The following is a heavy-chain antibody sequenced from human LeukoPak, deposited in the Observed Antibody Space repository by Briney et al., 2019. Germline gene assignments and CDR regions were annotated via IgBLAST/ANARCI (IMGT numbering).Heavy chain of an antibody. D-gene: IGHD2-2*01. CDR2: TSHSGST. V-gene: IGHV4-34*01. J-gene: IGHJ3*01. CDR1: GGSFNGYY. Sequence: SETLSLTCALYGGSFNGYYWSWIRQPPGKGLEWIGETSHSGSTDYNPSLESRVSISVDTSKQQFSLKVTSVTAADTAVYFCARKYCTTTSCYYAFDVWGQGTLVTVSS. CDR3: ARKYCTTTSCYYAFDV.